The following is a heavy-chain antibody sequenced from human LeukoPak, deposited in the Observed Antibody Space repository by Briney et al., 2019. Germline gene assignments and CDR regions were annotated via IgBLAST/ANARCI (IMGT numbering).Heavy chain of an antibody. D-gene: IGHD6-13*01. CDR2: INRSGST. CDR1: GGSFSGYY. V-gene: IGHV4-34*01. J-gene: IGHJ3*02. Sequence: SETLSLTCAVYGGSFSGYYWSWIRQPPGKGLEWIGEINRSGSTNYNPSLKSRVTISVDTSKNQFSLKLSSVTAADTAVYYCGRGKPYSSSWLFLPRVFDIGGKGTRVPVSS. CDR3: GRGKPYSSSWLFLPRVFDI.